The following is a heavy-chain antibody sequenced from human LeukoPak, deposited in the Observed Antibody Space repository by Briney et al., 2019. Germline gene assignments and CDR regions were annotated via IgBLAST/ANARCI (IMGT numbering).Heavy chain of an antibody. J-gene: IGHJ6*03. CDR1: GGTFNSYA. CDR2: IMPLFGTA. Sequence: ASVKVSCKAPGGTFNSYAISWVRQAPGQGLGWMGGIMPLFGTANYAQEFQGRVTFTTDESASTAYMEVSSLRSEDTAVYYCASGSLGDGYGVGDYYQYMDVWGKGTTVTVSS. CDR3: ASGSLGDGYGVGDYYQYMDV. V-gene: IGHV1-69*05. D-gene: IGHD5-24*01.